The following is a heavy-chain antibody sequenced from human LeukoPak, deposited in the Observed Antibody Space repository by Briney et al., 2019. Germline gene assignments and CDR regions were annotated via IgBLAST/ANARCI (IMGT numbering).Heavy chain of an antibody. Sequence: SETLSLTCTVSGGSISSYYWSWIRQPPGKGLEWIGYIYYSGSTNYNPSLKSRVTISVDTSKNQFSLKLSSVTAADTAVYYCARDPGVRGYYYYGIDVWGQGTTVTVPS. CDR3: ARDPGVRGYYYYGIDV. CDR2: IYYSGST. CDR1: GGSISSYY. D-gene: IGHD3-10*01. V-gene: IGHV4-59*01. J-gene: IGHJ6*02.